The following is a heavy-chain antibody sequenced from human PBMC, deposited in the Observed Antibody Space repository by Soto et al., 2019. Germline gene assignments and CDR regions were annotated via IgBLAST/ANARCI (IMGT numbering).Heavy chain of an antibody. D-gene: IGHD3-10*01. CDR2: IKQDGSEK. J-gene: IGHJ6*02. CDR1: GFTFSTYW. V-gene: IGHV3-7*03. CDR3: ARESGSGSYFPYYYYGMDV. Sequence: HPGGSLRLSCIASGFTFSTYWMSWVRQAPGKGLQWVANIKQDGSEKYYVDSVKGRFNISRDNAKNSLYLQMNSLRAEDTAVYYCARESGSGSYFPYYYYGMDVWGQGTTVTVAS.